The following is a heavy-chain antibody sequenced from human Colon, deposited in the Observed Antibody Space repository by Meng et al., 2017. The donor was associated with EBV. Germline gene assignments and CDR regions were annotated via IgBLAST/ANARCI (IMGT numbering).Heavy chain of an antibody. D-gene: IGHD3-10*01. CDR3: TKGVGVLNYFDS. Sequence: EGVLVEAGGGLGKPGEALRLSCAAAGFTFRNAWMNWVRQVPGKGLEWVGRSKSKTDGGATDYAAPVKGRFTISRDDSKSMFYLQMNSLRTEDTAVYFCTKGVGVLNYFDSCGQGTLVTVSS. V-gene: IGHV3-15*01. J-gene: IGHJ4*02. CDR1: GFTFRNAW. CDR2: SKSKTDGGAT.